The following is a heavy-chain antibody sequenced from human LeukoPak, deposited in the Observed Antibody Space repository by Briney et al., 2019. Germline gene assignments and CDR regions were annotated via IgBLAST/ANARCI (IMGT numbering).Heavy chain of an antibody. CDR2: ISSSSSYI. D-gene: IGHD6-19*01. CDR3: AREGSGWYGTRVEDFQH. Sequence: GGSLRLSCAASGFTFSSYSMNWVRQAPGKGLEWVSSISSSSSYIYYADSVKGRFTISRDNAKNSLYLQMNSLRAEDTAVYYCAREGSGWYGTRVEDFQHWGQGTLVTVSS. CDR1: GFTFSSYS. V-gene: IGHV3-21*01. J-gene: IGHJ1*01.